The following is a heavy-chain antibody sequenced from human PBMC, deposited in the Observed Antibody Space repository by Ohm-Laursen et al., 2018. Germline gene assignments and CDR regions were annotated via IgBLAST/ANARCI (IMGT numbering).Heavy chain of an antibody. V-gene: IGHV4-34*01. CDR3: ARGFSGWWGRIDY. Sequence: GTPSLTCTVYGGSFSGYYWNWIRQPPGKGLEWIGEINHSRSTKYNSSFKSRVTISVDTSKYQFSLKLSSVTAADAAVYYCARGFSGWWGRIDYWGQGILVTVSS. CDR1: GGSFSGYY. CDR2: INHSRST. J-gene: IGHJ4*02. D-gene: IGHD6-19*01.